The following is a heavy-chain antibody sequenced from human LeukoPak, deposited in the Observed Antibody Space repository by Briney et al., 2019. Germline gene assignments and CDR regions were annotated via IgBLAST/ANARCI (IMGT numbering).Heavy chain of an antibody. V-gene: IGHV4-30-4*07. D-gene: IGHD3-10*01. CDR1: GDSINSGGYA. Sequence: SETLSLTCAVSGDSINSGGYAWSWIRQTPGKGLEWIAYIHDSGSTYYNPSLKSRVTISVDTSKNQFSLKLRSVTAADTAVYYCARRRKWFGELLWGQGTLVTVSS. CDR3: ARRRKWFGELL. CDR2: IHDSGST. J-gene: IGHJ4*02.